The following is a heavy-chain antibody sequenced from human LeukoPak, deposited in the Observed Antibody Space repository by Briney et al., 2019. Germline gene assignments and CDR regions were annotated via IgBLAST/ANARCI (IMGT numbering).Heavy chain of an antibody. CDR3: AKGYESYYYGSGRHDAFDI. J-gene: IGHJ3*02. D-gene: IGHD3-10*01. CDR1: GFTFDDYA. Sequence: GGSLRLSCAASGFTFDDYAMHWVRQAPGKGLEWVSGTSWNSGSIGYADSVKGRFTISRDNAKNSLYLQMNSLRAEDTALYYCAKGYESYYYGSGRHDAFDIWGQGTMVTVSS. V-gene: IGHV3-9*01. CDR2: TSWNSGSI.